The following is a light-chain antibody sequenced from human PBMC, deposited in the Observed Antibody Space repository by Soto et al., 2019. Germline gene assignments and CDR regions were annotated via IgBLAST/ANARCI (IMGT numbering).Light chain of an antibody. CDR1: SSDVGGYNY. CDR2: EVS. J-gene: IGLJ1*01. CDR3: SSYAGSNNVV. Sequence: QSALTQPPSASGSPGQSVTISCTGTSSDVGGYNYVSWYQHHPGKPPKLMIYEVSERPSGVPDRFSGSKSSNTASLTVSGLQAEDEADYYCSSYAGSNNVVFGTGTKLTVL. V-gene: IGLV2-8*01.